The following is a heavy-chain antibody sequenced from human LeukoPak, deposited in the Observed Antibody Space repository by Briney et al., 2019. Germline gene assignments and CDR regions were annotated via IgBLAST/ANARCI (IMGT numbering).Heavy chain of an antibody. D-gene: IGHD3-10*01. J-gene: IGHJ6*02. V-gene: IGHV3-15*01. Sequence: GGSLRLSCAASGVTFSNAWMSWVRQAPGEGVEWVGRIKSKTDGGTTDYAAPGKGRFTISRDESKNRLYVQMNSLKTEDTAVYYCTTDKGSYYYYGMDVWGQGTTVTVSS. CDR1: GVTFSNAW. CDR3: TTDKGSYYYYGMDV. CDR2: IKSKTDGGTT.